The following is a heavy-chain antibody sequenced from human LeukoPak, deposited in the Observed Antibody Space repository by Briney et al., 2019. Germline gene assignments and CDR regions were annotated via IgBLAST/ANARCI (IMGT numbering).Heavy chain of an antibody. Sequence: PPGGSLRLSCAASGFTFSSYSMNWVRQAPGKGLEWVSYISSSSSTIYYADSVKGRFTISRDNAKNSLYLQMNSLRAEDTAVYYCARRAVGAHIDYWGQGTLVTVSS. CDR3: ARRAVGAHIDY. D-gene: IGHD1-26*01. J-gene: IGHJ4*02. V-gene: IGHV3-48*01. CDR1: GFTFSSYS. CDR2: ISSSSSTI.